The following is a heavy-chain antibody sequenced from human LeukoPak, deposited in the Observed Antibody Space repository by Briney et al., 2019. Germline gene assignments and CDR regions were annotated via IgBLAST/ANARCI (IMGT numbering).Heavy chain of an antibody. Sequence: SETLSLTCTDSVGSISSYYRSWIRQPPEKGREWIGYIYYSGSTNYNPSLKSRVTISVDTSKNQFSLKLSSVTAADTAVYYCARGRQWLVFDYWGQGTLVTVSS. CDR1: VGSISSYY. J-gene: IGHJ4*02. CDR2: IYYSGST. V-gene: IGHV4-59*01. D-gene: IGHD6-19*01. CDR3: ARGRQWLVFDY.